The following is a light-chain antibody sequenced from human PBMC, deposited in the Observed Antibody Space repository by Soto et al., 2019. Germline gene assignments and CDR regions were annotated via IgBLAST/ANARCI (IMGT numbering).Light chain of an antibody. Sequence: QSVLTQPPSVSAAPGQKVTISGSGSSSNIGNNYVSWYQQLPGTAPKLLIYDNNKRPSGIPDRFSGSKSGTSATLGITGLQTGDDADYYCGTWDSSLSAVVFGGGTKLTVL. CDR2: DNN. J-gene: IGLJ2*01. CDR3: GTWDSSLSAVV. V-gene: IGLV1-51*01. CDR1: SSNIGNNY.